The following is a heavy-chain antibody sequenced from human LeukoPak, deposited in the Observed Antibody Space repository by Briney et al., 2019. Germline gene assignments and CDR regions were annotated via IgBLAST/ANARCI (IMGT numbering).Heavy chain of an antibody. J-gene: IGHJ3*02. CDR1: GFTFSSYE. D-gene: IGHD3-22*01. CDR3: ARESDSSGYEDDAFDI. Sequence: GGSLRLSCAASGFTFSSYEMNWVRQAPGKGLEWVSYISSSGSTIYYADSVKGRFTISRDNAKNSLYLQMNSLRAEDTAVYYCARESDSSGYEDDAFDIWGQGTMVTVSS. V-gene: IGHV3-48*03. CDR2: ISSSGSTI.